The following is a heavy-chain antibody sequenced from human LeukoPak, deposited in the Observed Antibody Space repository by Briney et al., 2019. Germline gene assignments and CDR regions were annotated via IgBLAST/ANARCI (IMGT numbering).Heavy chain of an antibody. V-gene: IGHV1-69*04. Sequence: GSSVKVSCKASGGTFSSYAISWVRQAPGQGLEWMGRIIPILGIANYAQKFQGRVTITADKSTSTAYMELSSLRSEDTAVYYCAREGKFYYYDSSGYYAIWGQGTPVTVSS. D-gene: IGHD3-22*01. J-gene: IGHJ4*02. CDR1: GGTFSSYA. CDR2: IIPILGIA. CDR3: AREGKFYYYDSSGYYAI.